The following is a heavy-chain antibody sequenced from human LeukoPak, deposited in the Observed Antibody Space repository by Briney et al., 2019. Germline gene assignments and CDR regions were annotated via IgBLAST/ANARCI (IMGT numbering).Heavy chain of an antibody. D-gene: IGHD3-10*01. CDR3: AKRGVVVRVILVGFHKEATYFDS. CDR2: ISSSATYI. CDR1: GFTFSSYT. Sequence: GGSLRLSCAGSGFTFSSYTMNCLRQATGKALEGVSSISSSATYIYYADSVRGRFTISRDDAKNSLFLHMNSLRAEDTAVYFCAKRGVVVRVILVGFHKEATYFDSWGQGALVTVSS. V-gene: IGHV3-21*01. J-gene: IGHJ4*02.